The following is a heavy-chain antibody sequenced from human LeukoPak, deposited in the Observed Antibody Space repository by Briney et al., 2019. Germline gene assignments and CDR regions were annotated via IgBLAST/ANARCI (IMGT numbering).Heavy chain of an antibody. V-gene: IGHV5-10-1*01. Sequence: GESLKISCKGSGYSFTSYWISWVRQMPGKGLEWMGRIDPSDSYTNYSPSFQGHVTISAVKSISTAYLQWSSLKASDTAMYYCATFEGNDAFDIWGQGTMVTVSS. CDR3: ATFEGNDAFDI. CDR2: IDPSDSYT. J-gene: IGHJ3*02. CDR1: GYSFTSYW.